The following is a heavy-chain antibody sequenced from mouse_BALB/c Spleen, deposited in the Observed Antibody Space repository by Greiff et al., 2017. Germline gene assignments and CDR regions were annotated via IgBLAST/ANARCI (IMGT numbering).Heavy chain of an antibody. V-gene: IGHV7-3*02. CDR2: IRNKANGYTT. J-gene: IGHJ1*01. CDR3: ARGSYAYFDV. D-gene: IGHD1-1*01. CDR1: GFTFTDYY. Sequence: EVKLVESGGGLVQPGGSLRLSCATSGFTFTDYYMSWVRQPPGKALEWLGFIRNKANGYTTEYSASVKGRFTISRDNSQSILYLQMNTLRAEDSATYYCARGSYAYFDVWGAGTTVTVSS.